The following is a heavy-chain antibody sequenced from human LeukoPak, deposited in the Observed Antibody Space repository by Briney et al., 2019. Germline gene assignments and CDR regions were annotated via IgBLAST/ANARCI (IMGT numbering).Heavy chain of an antibody. Sequence: GGSLRLSCAASGFTFSRYAMNWVRQAPGKGLEWVSAISGRGDSTFYAESVKGRFTISRDNSKNTLSLQMNRLKVGDKAVYYSAEDPPFFWSDDAFVDSWGQRALVTVSS. V-gene: IGHV3-23*01. CDR1: GFTFSRYA. CDR2: ISGRGDST. J-gene: IGHJ4*02. D-gene: IGHD3-3*01. CDR3: AEDPPFFWSDDAFVDS.